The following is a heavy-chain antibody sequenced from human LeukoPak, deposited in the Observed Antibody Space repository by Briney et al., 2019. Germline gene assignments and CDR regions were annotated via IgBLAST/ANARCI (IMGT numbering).Heavy chain of an antibody. J-gene: IGHJ4*02. CDR3: ARIRGSSRQFLDY. Sequence: GGSLRLSCAASGFTFSSYEMNWVRHAPGKGLEGVSYISGSGGTVYYADSVKGRFTVSRDNARNSLYVQMNTLRAEDTAVYYCARIRGSSRQFLDYWGQGTLVTVSS. D-gene: IGHD1-26*01. CDR1: GFTFSSYE. CDR2: ISGSGGTV. V-gene: IGHV3-48*03.